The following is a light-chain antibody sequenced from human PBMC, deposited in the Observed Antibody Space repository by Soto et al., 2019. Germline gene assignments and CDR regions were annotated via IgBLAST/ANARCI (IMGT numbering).Light chain of an antibody. CDR3: QQYGSSPPNT. J-gene: IGKJ1*01. CDR2: GAS. V-gene: IGKV3-20*01. Sequence: EIVLTQSPGTLSLSPGERATLSCRASQSVSSSYLAWYQQKLGQAPSLLIYGASSRATGIPDRFSGSGSGTDFTLTISRLEPEEFAVYYWQQYGSSPPNTFGQGTKVELK. CDR1: QSVSSSY.